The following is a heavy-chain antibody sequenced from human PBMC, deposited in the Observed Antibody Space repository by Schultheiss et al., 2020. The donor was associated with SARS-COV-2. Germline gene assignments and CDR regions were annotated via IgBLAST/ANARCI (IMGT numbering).Heavy chain of an antibody. Sequence: ASVKVSCKSSGYTFSDNYMHWVRQAPGQGPEWMGWISAYNGNTNYAQKLQGRVTMTTDTSTSTAYMELRSLRSDDTAVYYCARAGGYYYYYYGMDVWGQGTTVTVSS. CDR1: GYTFSDNY. V-gene: IGHV1-18*04. CDR3: ARAGGYYYYYYGMDV. CDR2: ISAYNGNT. J-gene: IGHJ6*02.